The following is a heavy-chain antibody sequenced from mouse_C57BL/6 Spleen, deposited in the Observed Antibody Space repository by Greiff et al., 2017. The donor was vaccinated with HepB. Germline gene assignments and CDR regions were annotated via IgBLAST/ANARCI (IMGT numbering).Heavy chain of an antibody. CDR3: ARQGTVVADWYFDV. J-gene: IGHJ1*03. Sequence: EVQVVESGGGLVKPGGSLKLSCAASGFTFSSYTMSWVRQTPEKRLEWVATISGGGGNTYYPDSVKGRFTISRDNAKNTLYLQMSSLRSEDTALYYCARQGTVVADWYFDVWGTGTTVTVSS. CDR1: GFTFSSYT. V-gene: IGHV5-9*01. D-gene: IGHD1-1*01. CDR2: ISGGGGNT.